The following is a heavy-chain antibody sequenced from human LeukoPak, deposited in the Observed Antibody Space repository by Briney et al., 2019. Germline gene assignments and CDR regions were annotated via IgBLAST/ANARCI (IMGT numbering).Heavy chain of an antibody. J-gene: IGHJ4*02. CDR2: IKQDGSEK. D-gene: IGHD6-19*01. Sequence: GGSLRLSCAASGFTFSSYWMSWVRQAPGKGLEWVANIKQDGSEKYYVDSVKGRFTISRDNAKNSLYLQMNGLRAEDTAVYYCARAQTTSWYSSGWYGFDYWGQGTLVTVSS. CDR3: ARAQTTSWYSSGWYGFDY. V-gene: IGHV3-7*01. CDR1: GFTFSSYW.